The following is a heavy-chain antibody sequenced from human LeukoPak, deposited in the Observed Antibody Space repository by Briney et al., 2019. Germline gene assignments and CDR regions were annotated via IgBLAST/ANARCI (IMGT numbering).Heavy chain of an antibody. D-gene: IGHD5-18*01. CDR3: ASRLGLWLRY. CDR1: GGSISSSSYY. CDR2: IYYSGST. V-gene: IGHV4-39*01. J-gene: IGHJ4*02. Sequence: SETLSLTCTVSGGSISSSSYYWGWIRQPPGKGLEWIGSIYYSGSTYYNPSLKSRVTISVDTSKNQFSLKLCSVTAADTAVYYCASRLGLWLRYWGQGTLVTVSS.